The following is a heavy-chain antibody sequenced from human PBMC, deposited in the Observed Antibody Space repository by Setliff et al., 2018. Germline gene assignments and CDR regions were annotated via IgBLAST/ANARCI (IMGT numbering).Heavy chain of an antibody. CDR2: INPNDGYT. Sequence: ASVKVSCKASGHSLTSNHFHWGRQAPGKGLEWMGTINPNDGYTIYAPAFQGRVAMTTDTSTGTAYMELSGLTSADTAIYYCIGNMVRPVTGLDSWGPGTLVTVSS. V-gene: IGHV1-46*01. CDR1: GHSLTSNH. J-gene: IGHJ4*02. CDR3: IGNMVRPVTGLDS. D-gene: IGHD2-8*01.